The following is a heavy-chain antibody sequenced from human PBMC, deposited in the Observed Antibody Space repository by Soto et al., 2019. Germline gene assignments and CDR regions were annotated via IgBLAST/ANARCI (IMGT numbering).Heavy chain of an antibody. V-gene: IGHV1-2*04. CDR2: INPNSGGT. J-gene: IGHJ6*02. CDR1: GYTFTGYY. Sequence: ASVKVSCKASGYTFTGYYMHWVRQAPGQGLEWMGWINPNSGGTNYAQKFQGWVTMTRDTSISTAYMELSRLRSDDTAVYYCARAPVLRFLEWLPAPCYSMDVWGQGTTVTVSS. CDR3: ARAPVLRFLEWLPAPCYSMDV. D-gene: IGHD3-3*01.